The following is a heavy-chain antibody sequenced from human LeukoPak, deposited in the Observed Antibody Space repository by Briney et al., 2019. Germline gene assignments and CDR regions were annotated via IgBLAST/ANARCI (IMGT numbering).Heavy chain of an antibody. J-gene: IGHJ5*02. CDR1: GFIFSQYS. CDR2: TRSSSET. CDR3: ARDAGNSGYGCDL. V-gene: IGHV3-48*01. D-gene: IGHD5-12*01. Sequence: GGSLRLSCAASGFIFSQYSMNWVRQAPGKGLEWASHTRSSSETFYADSVKGRFTISRDNARNSLYLQMNNLRGEDTAIYYCARDAGNSGYGCDLWGQGTLVTVSS.